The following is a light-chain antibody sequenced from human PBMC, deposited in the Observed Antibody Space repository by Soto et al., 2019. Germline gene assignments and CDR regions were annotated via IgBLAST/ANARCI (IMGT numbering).Light chain of an antibody. J-gene: IGKJ1*01. CDR2: STS. CDR3: QQYGSSPRT. CDR1: QSVTSPF. Sequence: EIVLTQSPGTLSLSPGERATLSCRASQSVTSPFLAWYQQKPGQPPRLLIYSTSGRATGIPDRFSGSGSGTYFTLTISSLEPEDSAVYYCQQYGSSPRTFGQGTKVEV. V-gene: IGKV3-20*01.